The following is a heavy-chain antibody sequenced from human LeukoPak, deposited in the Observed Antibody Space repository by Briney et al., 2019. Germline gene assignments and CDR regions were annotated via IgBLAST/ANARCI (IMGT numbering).Heavy chain of an antibody. Sequence: GGSLRLSCAASGFTLSSYEMHWVRQAPGKGLVWVSRINSDGSRTGYADAVKGRFTISRDNAKNMLYLQMNSLRAEDTVIYYCARELPREVTLDYWDQGTLVTVSS. D-gene: IGHD2-21*02. CDR1: GFTLSSYE. J-gene: IGHJ4*02. CDR2: INSDGSRT. V-gene: IGHV3-74*01. CDR3: ARELPREVTLDY.